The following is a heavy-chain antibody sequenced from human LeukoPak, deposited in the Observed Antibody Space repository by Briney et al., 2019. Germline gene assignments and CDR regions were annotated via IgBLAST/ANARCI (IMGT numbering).Heavy chain of an antibody. J-gene: IGHJ4*02. Sequence: SQTLSLTCAISGDSVSSNNAGSSWIRRSPSGRLGSLGRTYYRSKWYNEYAFSVRTRITINPDTSNNQFSLQLTSVTPEDTAVYHCAREPAMNRGVINPLYYWGQGALVTVSS. CDR3: AREPAMNRGVINPLYY. CDR1: GDSVSSNNAG. V-gene: IGHV6-1*01. CDR2: TYYRSKWYN. D-gene: IGHD3-10*01.